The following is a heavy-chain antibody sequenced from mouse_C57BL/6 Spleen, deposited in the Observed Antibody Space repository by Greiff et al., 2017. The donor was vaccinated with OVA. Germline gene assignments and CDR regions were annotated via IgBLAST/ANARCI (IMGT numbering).Heavy chain of an antibody. CDR2: INPNNGGT. V-gene: IGHV1-26*01. J-gene: IGHJ1*03. CDR3: ARNSHYYGSSYWYFDV. D-gene: IGHD1-1*01. Sequence: EVQLQQSGPELVKPGASVKISCKASGYTFTDYYMNWVKQSHGKSLEWIGDINPNNGGTSYNQKFKGKATLTVDKSSSTAYMELRSLTSEDSAVYYCARNSHYYGSSYWYFDVWGTGTTVTVSS. CDR1: GYTFTDYY.